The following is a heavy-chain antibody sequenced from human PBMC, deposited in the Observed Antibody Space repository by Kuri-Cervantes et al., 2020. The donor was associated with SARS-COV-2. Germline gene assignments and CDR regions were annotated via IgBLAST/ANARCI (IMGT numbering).Heavy chain of an antibody. CDR2: ISAYNGNT. V-gene: IGHV1-18*01. CDR1: GYTFTSYG. CDR3: ARYFWSGYYTGWFDP. Sequence: ASVKVSCKASGYTFTSYGISWVRQAPGQGLEWMGWISAYNGNTNYAQKLQGRVTMTTDTSTSTAYMELRSLRSDDTAVYYCARYFWSGYYTGWFDPWGQGTLVTVSS. J-gene: IGHJ5*02. D-gene: IGHD3-3*01.